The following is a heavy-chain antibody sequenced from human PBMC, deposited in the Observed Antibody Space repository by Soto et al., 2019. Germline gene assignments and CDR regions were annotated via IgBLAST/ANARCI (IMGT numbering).Heavy chain of an antibody. Sequence: GGSLRLSCSGSGFTFSDYTIHWVRQSPGKGLEFVAAISNNASDTYYADTARGRFTISRDNSKNTLYLQMTSLRADDSAVYYCVKEPGPCCKWSYFFDHWGQGTVVTVYS. CDR2: ISNNASDT. CDR1: GFTFSDYT. J-gene: IGHJ4*02. CDR3: VKEPGPCCKWSYFFDH. V-gene: IGHV3-64D*06. D-gene: IGHD2-15*01.